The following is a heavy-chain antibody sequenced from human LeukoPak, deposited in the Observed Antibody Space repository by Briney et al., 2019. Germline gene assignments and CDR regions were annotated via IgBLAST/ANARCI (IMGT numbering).Heavy chain of an antibody. Sequence: NAGESLKISCKGSGYNFTTYWIGWVRQMPGKGLEWMGIIYPGDSDTRYSPSFQGQVTISGDKSINTAYLQWGSLKASDTAMYYCARRASYPYYFDYWGQGTLVTVSS. CDR2: IYPGDSDT. CDR3: ARRASYPYYFDY. J-gene: IGHJ4*02. V-gene: IGHV5-51*01. D-gene: IGHD1-26*01. CDR1: GYNFTTYW.